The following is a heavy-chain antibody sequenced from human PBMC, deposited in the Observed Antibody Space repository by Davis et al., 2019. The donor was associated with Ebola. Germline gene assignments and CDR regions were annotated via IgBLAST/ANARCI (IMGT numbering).Heavy chain of an antibody. CDR3: AKDRYYYGSGSYSVFDY. J-gene: IGHJ4*02. CDR2: ISWNSGSI. V-gene: IGHV3-9*01. CDR1: GFTFDDYA. Sequence: GGSLRLSCAASGFTFDDYAMHWARQAPGKGLEWVSGISWNSGSIGYADSVKGRFTISRDNAKNSLYLQMNSLRAEDTALYYCAKDRYYYGSGSYSVFDYWGQGTLVTVSS. D-gene: IGHD3-10*01.